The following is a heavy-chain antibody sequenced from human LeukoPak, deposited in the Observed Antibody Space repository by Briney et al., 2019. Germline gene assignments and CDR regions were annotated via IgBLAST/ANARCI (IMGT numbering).Heavy chain of an antibody. CDR2: INWNGGST. Sequence: RGSLRLSCAASGYTFDDYGMSWVRHAPGKGLEWVSGINWNGGSTGYADSVKGRFTISRDNAKNSLYLQMNSLRAEDTALYYCARDLTLPSDYWGQGTLVTVSS. J-gene: IGHJ4*02. D-gene: IGHD2-21*02. CDR3: ARDLTLPSDY. CDR1: GYTFDDYG. V-gene: IGHV3-20*04.